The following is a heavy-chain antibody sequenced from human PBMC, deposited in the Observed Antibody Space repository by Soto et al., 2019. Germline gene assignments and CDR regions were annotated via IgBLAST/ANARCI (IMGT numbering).Heavy chain of an antibody. CDR1: GGTFSSYA. CDR3: ARVGGYCSSTSCHFNYYYGMDV. CDR2: IIPIFGTA. D-gene: IGHD2-2*01. Sequence: ASVKVSCKASGGTFSSYAISWVRQAPGQGLEWTGGIIPIFGTANYAQKFQGRVTITADESTSTAYMELSSLRSEDTAVYYCARVGGYCSSTSCHFNYYYGMDVWGQGTTVTVSS. J-gene: IGHJ6*02. V-gene: IGHV1-69*13.